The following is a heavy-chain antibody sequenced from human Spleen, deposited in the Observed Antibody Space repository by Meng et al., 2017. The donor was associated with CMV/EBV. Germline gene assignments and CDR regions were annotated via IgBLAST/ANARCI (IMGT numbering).Heavy chain of an antibody. D-gene: IGHD6-25*01. V-gene: IGHV1-46*01. CDR2: ISPSGFST. CDR1: VFTFTTYY. J-gene: IGHJ4*02. Sequence: CQASVFTFTTYYMHWLRQAPRQVLEWMGIISPSGFSTNYAQKFQGRVTMTRDTSTSTVYMELSSLTSEDTAVYYCARDEVSGSGRLDYWGQGTLVTVSS. CDR3: ARDEVSGSGRLDY.